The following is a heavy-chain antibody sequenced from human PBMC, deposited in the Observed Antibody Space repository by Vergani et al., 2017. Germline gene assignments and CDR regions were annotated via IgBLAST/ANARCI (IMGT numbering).Heavy chain of an antibody. J-gene: IGHJ6*03. V-gene: IGHV4-34*01. D-gene: IGHD3-16*01. CDR1: GGSFSGYY. CDR3: ARSRPWGYLHYYYYYYMDV. Sequence: QVQLQQWGAGLLKPSETLSLTCAVYGGSFSGYYWSWIRQPPGKGLEWIGEINHSGSTNYNPSLKSRVTISVDTSKNQFSLTLSSVTAADTAVYYCARSRPWGYLHYYYYYYMDVWGKGTTVTVSS. CDR2: INHSGST.